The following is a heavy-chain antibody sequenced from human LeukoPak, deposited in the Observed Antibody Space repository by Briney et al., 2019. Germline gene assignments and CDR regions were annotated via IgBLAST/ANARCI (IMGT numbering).Heavy chain of an antibody. CDR3: TTDGDSLDY. CDR1: GXTFSDTW. V-gene: IGHV3-15*01. D-gene: IGHD2-21*02. Sequence: TGGSLRLSCAASGXTFSDTWMSWVRQAPGMGLEWVGRIKRKTDGGTTDYAAPVKGRFTISSDDSKNTLFLQMSSLKTEDTAVYYCTTDGDSLDYWGQGTLVTVSS. J-gene: IGHJ4*02. CDR2: IKRKTDGGTT.